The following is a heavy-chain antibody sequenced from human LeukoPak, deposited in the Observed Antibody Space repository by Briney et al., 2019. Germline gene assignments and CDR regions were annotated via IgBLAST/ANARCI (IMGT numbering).Heavy chain of an antibody. Sequence: PSETLSLTCTVSGGSISSGGYYWSWIRQPPGKGLEWIAYIYYSGSTNYNPSLKSRVTVSVDTSKNQFSLKLNSVTAADTAVYYCARGYYDSSGYSNAFDIWGQGTMVTVSS. CDR3: ARGYYDSSGYSNAFDI. D-gene: IGHD3-22*01. V-gene: IGHV4-61*08. CDR2: IYYSGST. J-gene: IGHJ3*02. CDR1: GGSISSGGYY.